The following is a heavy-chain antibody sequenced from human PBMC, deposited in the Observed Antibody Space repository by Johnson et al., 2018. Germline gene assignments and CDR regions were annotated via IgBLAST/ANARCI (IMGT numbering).Heavy chain of an antibody. V-gene: IGHV3-30-3*01. D-gene: IGHD2-2*01. Sequence: QVQLVESGGGVVQPGRSLRLSCAASGFTFSSYAMHWVRQAPGKGLEWVAVVLYDGSNKYYADSVKGRFTISRDNSKNTLYLQMNSLRAEDTAVYYCARGVATKIVPAAYVWYFDLWGRGTLVTVSS. CDR3: ARGVATKIVPAAYVWYFDL. CDR1: GFTFSSYA. J-gene: IGHJ2*01. CDR2: VLYDGSNK.